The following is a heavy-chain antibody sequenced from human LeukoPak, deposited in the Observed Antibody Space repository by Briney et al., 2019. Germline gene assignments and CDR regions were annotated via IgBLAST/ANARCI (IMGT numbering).Heavy chain of an antibody. V-gene: IGHV4-38-2*02. D-gene: IGHD2-2*01. CDR1: GDSISSGYQ. CDR2: IYHSGSA. CDR3: ARDPRWLTPDCTSTSCYENYFDP. J-gene: IGHJ5*02. Sequence: SETLSLTCAVSGDSISSGYQWAWIRQSPGKGLESIGSIYHSGSAHYNPSLKSRVTISVEPSKNQFSLKMYSVTAADTAVYYCARDPRWLTPDCTSTSCYENYFDPWGQGTLVTVSS.